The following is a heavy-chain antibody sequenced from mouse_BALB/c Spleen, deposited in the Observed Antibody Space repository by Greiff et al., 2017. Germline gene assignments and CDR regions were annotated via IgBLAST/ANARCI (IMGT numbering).Heavy chain of an antibody. Sequence: EVMLVESGGGLVKPGGSLKLSCAASGFTFSSYAMSWVRQTPEKRLEWVASISSGGSTYYPDSVKGRFTISRDNARNILYLQMSSLRSEDTAMYYCARNWYYFDYWGQGTTLTVSS. CDR3: ARNWYYFDY. CDR2: ISSGGST. V-gene: IGHV5-6-5*01. D-gene: IGHD4-1*01. CDR1: GFTFSSYA. J-gene: IGHJ2*01.